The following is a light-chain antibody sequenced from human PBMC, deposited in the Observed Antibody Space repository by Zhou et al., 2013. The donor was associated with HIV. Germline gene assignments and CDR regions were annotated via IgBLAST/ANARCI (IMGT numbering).Light chain of an antibody. CDR1: SSDVGGYNY. CDR2: EVS. V-gene: IGLV2-8*01. J-gene: IGLJ1*01. Sequence: QSALTQPASVSGSPGQSITISCTGTSSDVGGYNYVSWYQQHPGKAPKLMIYEVSKRPSGVPDRFSGSKSGNTAPLTVSGLQAEDEADYYCTSYAGSNIYVFGTGTKVHVL. CDR3: TSYAGSNIYV.